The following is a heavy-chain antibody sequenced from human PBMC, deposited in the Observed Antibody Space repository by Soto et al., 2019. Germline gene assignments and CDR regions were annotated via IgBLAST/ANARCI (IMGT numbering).Heavy chain of an antibody. CDR1: GGSITHYY. CDR3: ARLKNSSGWYVGIDY. J-gene: IGHJ4*02. CDR2: IYYSGTT. D-gene: IGHD6-19*01. Sequence: PSETLSLTCTVSGGSITHYYWSWIRQPPGKGLEWIGYIYYSGTTNYSPSLKSRLTISVDTSKNQFSLKLSSVTAADTAVYYCARLKNSSGWYVGIDYWGQGTLVTVSS. V-gene: IGHV4-59*08.